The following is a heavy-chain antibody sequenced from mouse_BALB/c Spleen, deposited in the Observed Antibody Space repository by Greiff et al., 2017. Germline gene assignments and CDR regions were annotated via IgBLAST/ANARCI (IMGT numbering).Heavy chain of an antibody. CDR1: GYAFSSSW. Sequence: QVQLQQSGPELVKPGASVKISCKASGYAFSSSWMNWVKQRPGQGLEWIGRIYPGDGDTNYNGKFKGKATLTADKSSSTAYMQLSSLTSVDSAVYFCARSPLFGGYAMDYWGQGTSVTVSS. D-gene: IGHD1-1*01. CDR3: ARSPLFGGYAMDY. V-gene: IGHV1-82*01. CDR2: IYPGDGDT. J-gene: IGHJ4*01.